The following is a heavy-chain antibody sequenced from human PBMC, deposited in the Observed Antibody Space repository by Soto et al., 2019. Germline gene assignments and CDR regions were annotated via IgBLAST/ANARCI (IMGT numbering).Heavy chain of an antibody. CDR3: AKDRFANGWYYFDH. D-gene: IGHD6-19*01. V-gene: IGHV3-23*01. CDR2: ISGTGGGT. CDR1: EFTFSSYS. J-gene: IGHJ4*02. Sequence: EVQLLESGGGLVQPGGSLRLSCAASEFTFSSYSMSWVRQAPGRGLEWISSISGTGGGTYYADSVKGRFTISRDNSGNTLFLQMDSLRVEDTAIYFCAKDRFANGWYYFDHWGQGTLVSVS.